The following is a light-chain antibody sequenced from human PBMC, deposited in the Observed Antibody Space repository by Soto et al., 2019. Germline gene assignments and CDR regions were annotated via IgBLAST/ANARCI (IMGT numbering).Light chain of an antibody. CDR1: SSDVGAYKY. Sequence: QPVLTQPPSASGSPGQSVTISCTGTSSDVGAYKYVSWYQQHPGKAPKVMIYEVSKRPSGVPDRFSGSKSGNTASLTVSGLQADDEADYYCSSYAGNSIGVFGGGTKLTVL. J-gene: IGLJ3*02. CDR2: EVS. V-gene: IGLV2-8*01. CDR3: SSYAGNSIGV.